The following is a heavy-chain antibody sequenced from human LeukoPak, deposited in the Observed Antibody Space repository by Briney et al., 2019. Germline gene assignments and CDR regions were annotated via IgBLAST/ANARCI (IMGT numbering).Heavy chain of an antibody. CDR2: IYYSGST. CDR1: GGSISSYY. CDR3: ARGVKIEYSSSSRNWFFDL. J-gene: IGHJ2*01. D-gene: IGHD6-6*01. V-gene: IGHV4-59*08. Sequence: SETLSLTCTVSGGSISSYYWSWIWQPPGKGLEWIGYIYYSGSTNYNPSLKSRVNISVDTSKNQFSLKLSSVTAADTAVYYCARGVKIEYSSSSRNWFFDLWGRGTLVTVSS.